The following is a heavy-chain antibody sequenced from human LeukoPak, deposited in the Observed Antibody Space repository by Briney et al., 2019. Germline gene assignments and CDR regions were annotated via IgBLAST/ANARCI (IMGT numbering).Heavy chain of an antibody. Sequence: SETLSLTCPVSGGSFSRYFWTWIRQTPGKGLEWIGYIDHSGSTNYSPSLQSRVTISIDTSKNQFSLKLNSVTAADTAVYYCASDYWGQGTLVTVSS. CDR2: IDHSGST. CDR3: ASDY. CDR1: GGSFSRYF. J-gene: IGHJ4*02. V-gene: IGHV4-59*01.